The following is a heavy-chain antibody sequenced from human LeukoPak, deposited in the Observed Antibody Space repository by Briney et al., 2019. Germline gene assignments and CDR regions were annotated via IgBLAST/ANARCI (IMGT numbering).Heavy chain of an antibody. CDR3: AREAPRIVVVVAATQYYGMDV. V-gene: IGHV1-18*01. CDR2: ISAYNGNT. D-gene: IGHD2-15*01. CDR1: GYTFTSYG. J-gene: IGHJ6*02. Sequence: ASVKVSCKAPGYTFTSYGISWVRQAPGQGLEWMGWISAYNGNTNYAQKLQGRVTMTTDTSTSTAYMELRSLRSDDTAVYYCAREAPRIVVVVAATQYYGMDVWGQGTTVTVSS.